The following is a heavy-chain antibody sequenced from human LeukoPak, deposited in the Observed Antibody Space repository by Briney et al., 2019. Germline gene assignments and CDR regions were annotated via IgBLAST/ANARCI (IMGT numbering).Heavy chain of an antibody. D-gene: IGHD3-22*01. CDR2: IYTNENT. CDR1: GGSISIYY. J-gene: IGHJ4*02. V-gene: IGHV4-4*07. CDR3: ARLLSAYYDSSVD. Sequence: SETLSLTCTVSGGSISIYYWNWIRQPAGKGLEWIGRIYTNENTFFNPSLKSRVTMSVDTSKNQFSLKLSSVTAADTAVYYCARLLSAYYDSSVDWGQGTLVTVSS.